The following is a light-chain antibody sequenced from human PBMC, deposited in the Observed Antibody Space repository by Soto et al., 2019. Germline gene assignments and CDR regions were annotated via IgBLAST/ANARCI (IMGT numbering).Light chain of an antibody. Sequence: DIQMTQSPSSLSASVGDSFTITCRASQSITTYLNWYQQKAGQAPNLLIYTTSTLKSGVPSRFSGSGSETDFTLTISALRPEDFATYFCQQAHSNQVTFDGGTKVDIK. V-gene: IGKV1-39*01. J-gene: IGKJ4*01. CDR2: TTS. CDR1: QSITTY. CDR3: QQAHSNQVT.